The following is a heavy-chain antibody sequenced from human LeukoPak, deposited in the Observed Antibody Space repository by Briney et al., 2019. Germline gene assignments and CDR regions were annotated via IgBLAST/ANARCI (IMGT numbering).Heavy chain of an antibody. V-gene: IGHV1-69*04. Sequence: ASVKVSCKASGGTFSSYAISWVRQAPGQGLGWMGRIIPILGIANYAQKFQGRVTITADKSTSTAYMELSSLRSEDTAVYYCARFYDSSGRVDYWGQGTLVTVSS. CDR3: ARFYDSSGRVDY. CDR2: IIPILGIA. D-gene: IGHD3-22*01. J-gene: IGHJ4*02. CDR1: GGTFSSYA.